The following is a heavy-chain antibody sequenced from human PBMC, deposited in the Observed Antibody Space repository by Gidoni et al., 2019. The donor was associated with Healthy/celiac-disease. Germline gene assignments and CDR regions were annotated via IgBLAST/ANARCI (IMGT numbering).Heavy chain of an antibody. CDR3: AKDPDGGSYSSDY. Sequence: EVQLLESGGGLVQPGGSLRLSCAASGVTFSSYAMSWVRQAPGKGLEWVSAISGSGGSTYYADSVKGRFTISRDNSKNTLYLQMNSLRAEDTAVYYCAKDPDGGSYSSDYWGQGTLVTVSS. CDR1: GVTFSSYA. CDR2: ISGSGGST. J-gene: IGHJ4*02. V-gene: IGHV3-23*01. D-gene: IGHD1-26*01.